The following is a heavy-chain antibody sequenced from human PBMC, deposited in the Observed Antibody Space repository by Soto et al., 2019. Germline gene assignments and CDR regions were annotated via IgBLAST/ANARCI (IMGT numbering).Heavy chain of an antibody. J-gene: IGHJ6*02. V-gene: IGHV3-21*01. CDR3: ARIPITMGRGVEYYYYGMDV. CDR1: GFTFSSYS. Sequence: EVQLVESGGGLVKPGGSLRLSCAASGFTFSSYSMNWVRQAPGKGLEWVSSISSSSSYIYYADSVKGRFTISRDNAKNSLYLQMNSLRAEDTAVYYCARIPITMGRGVEYYYYGMDVWGQGTTVTVSS. CDR2: ISSSSSYI. D-gene: IGHD3-10*01.